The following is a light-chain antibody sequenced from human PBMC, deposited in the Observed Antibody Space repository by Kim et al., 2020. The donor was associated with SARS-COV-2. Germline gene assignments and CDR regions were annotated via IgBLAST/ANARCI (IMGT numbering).Light chain of an antibody. CDR1: SNDVGGYNY. CDR3: SSYTNSNTLM. Sequence: QSITISCTGTSNDVGGYNYVSWYQQHPDKAPKLIIYDVNNRPSGVSNRFSGSKSGNTASLTISGLQAEDEADYYCSSYTNSNTLMFGGGTKVTVL. CDR2: DVN. J-gene: IGLJ3*02. V-gene: IGLV2-14*03.